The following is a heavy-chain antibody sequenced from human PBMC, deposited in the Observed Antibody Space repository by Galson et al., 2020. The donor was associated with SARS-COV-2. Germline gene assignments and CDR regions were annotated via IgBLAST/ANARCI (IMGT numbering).Heavy chain of an antibody. J-gene: IGHJ4*02. Sequence: GGSLRLSCAASGFSFSTYALHWVRQSPGRGLEWVAVIWSNGNNKFYLDSVKGRFTISRDNSKDIVYLQMDSLRVEDTAVYYCATSITVAGIIDYWGQGTLVTVSS. CDR3: ATSITVAGIIDY. V-gene: IGHV3-33*01. D-gene: IGHD6-19*01. CDR2: IWSNGNNK. CDR1: GFSFSTYA.